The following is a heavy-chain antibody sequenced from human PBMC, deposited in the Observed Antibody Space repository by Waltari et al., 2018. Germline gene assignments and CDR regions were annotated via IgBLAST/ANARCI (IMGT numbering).Heavy chain of an antibody. Sequence: QVQLQESGPGLVKPSETLSLTCTVSGCSISSYYWSWIRQPPGKGLEWIGYIYYSGSTNYNPSLKSQVTISVDTSKNQFSLKLSSVTAADTAVYYCARVKRPLDAFDIWGQGTMVTVSS. CDR1: GCSISSYY. J-gene: IGHJ3*02. V-gene: IGHV4-59*01. CDR3: ARVKRPLDAFDI. CDR2: IYYSGST.